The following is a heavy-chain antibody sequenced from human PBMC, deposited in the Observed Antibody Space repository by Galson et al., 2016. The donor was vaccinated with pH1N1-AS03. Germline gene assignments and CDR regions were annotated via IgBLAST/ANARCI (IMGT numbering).Heavy chain of an antibody. V-gene: IGHV3-7*01. CDR1: GFTFSSYW. CDR3: ARAVGDGDSF. D-gene: IGHD2-21*02. Sequence: SLRLSCAASGFTFSSYWMTWVRQAPGKGLEWVANMKQDGSVEYYVDSVKGRFTISRDNAKNSLYLQMNSLRDEDTAVYYCARAVGDGDSFWGQGTLVTVSA. J-gene: IGHJ4*02. CDR2: MKQDGSVE.